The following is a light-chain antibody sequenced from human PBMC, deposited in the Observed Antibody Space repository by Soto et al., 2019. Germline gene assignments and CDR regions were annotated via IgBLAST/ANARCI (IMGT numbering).Light chain of an antibody. CDR3: QQYDNWPLT. J-gene: IGKJ4*01. V-gene: IGKV3-15*01. Sequence: EIVMTQSPATLSGSPGERATLSCRASQSVYSNLAWYQQKPGQAPRFLIYGASTRATGIPARFSGSGSGTEFTLTISSLQSEDFAVYYCQQYDNWPLTFGGGTKVDIK. CDR1: QSVYSN. CDR2: GAS.